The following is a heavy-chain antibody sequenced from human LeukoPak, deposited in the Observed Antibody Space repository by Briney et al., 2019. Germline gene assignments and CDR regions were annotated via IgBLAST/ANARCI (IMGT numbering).Heavy chain of an antibody. CDR3: ARGNGDYDSSGYYAYYFDH. D-gene: IGHD3-22*01. CDR1: GYTFTSYG. CDR2: ISAYNGNT. Sequence: ASVKVSCKASGYTFTSYGISWVRQAPGQGLEWMGWISAYNGNTNYAQKLQGRVTMTTDTSTSTAYMELRSLRSDDTAVYYCARGNGDYDSSGYYAYYFDHWGQGTLVTVSS. V-gene: IGHV1-18*01. J-gene: IGHJ4*02.